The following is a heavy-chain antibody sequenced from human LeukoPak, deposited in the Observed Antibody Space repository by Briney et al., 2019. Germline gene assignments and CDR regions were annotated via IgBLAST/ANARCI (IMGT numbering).Heavy chain of an antibody. CDR2: IYYSGST. V-gene: IGHV4-59*01. CDR1: GGSISSYY. J-gene: IGHJ4*02. D-gene: IGHD4-17*01. Sequence: SETLSLTCTVSGGSISSYYWSWIRQPPGKGLEWIGYIYYSGSTNYNPSLKSRVTISVDTSKNQFSLKLSSVTAADTAVYYCARTTVTRSLDFDYWGQGTLVTVSS. CDR3: ARTTVTRSLDFDY.